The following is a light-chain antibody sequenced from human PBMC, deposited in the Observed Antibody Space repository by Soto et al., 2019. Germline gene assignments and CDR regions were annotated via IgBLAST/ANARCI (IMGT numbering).Light chain of an antibody. CDR1: HAIGSNY. CDR3: QLYGESDMFT. V-gene: IGKV3-20*01. CDR2: GAS. J-gene: IGKJ2*01. Sequence: LTQLPGTLSLSPGESATLSCRASHAIGSNYLAWYQHKVGRPPRLLIAGASSRATGVPDRFSGSGSGTDFTLTIRRLEPGDSATYYCQLYGESDMFTLGPGTNLEI.